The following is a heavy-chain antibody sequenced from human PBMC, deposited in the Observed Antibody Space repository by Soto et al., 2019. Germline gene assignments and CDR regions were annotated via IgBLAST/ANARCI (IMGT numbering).Heavy chain of an antibody. J-gene: IGHJ6*02. D-gene: IGHD3-22*01. CDR2: IKSKTDGGTT. CDR1: GFTFSNAW. CDR3: TTGIGYDSSGYYWTYYYYGMDV. V-gene: IGHV3-15*01. Sequence: GGSLRLSCAASGFTFSNAWMSWVRQAPGKGLEWVGRIKSKTDGGTTDYAAPVKGRFTISRDDSKNTLYLQMNSLKTEDTAVYYCTTGIGYDSSGYYWTYYYYGMDVWGQGTTVTVSS.